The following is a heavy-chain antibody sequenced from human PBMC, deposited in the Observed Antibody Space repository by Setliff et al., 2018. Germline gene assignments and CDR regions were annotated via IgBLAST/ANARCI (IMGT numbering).Heavy chain of an antibody. V-gene: IGHV1-69*10. D-gene: IGHD5-12*01. CDR1: GYTFTSYG. J-gene: IGHJ4*02. CDR2: IIPILGIA. CDR3: ARDIPRYSGYDWDDY. Sequence: ASVKVSCKASGYTFTSYGISWVRQAPGQGLEWMGGIIPILGIANYAQKFQGRVTITADESTSTAYMELSSLRSEDTAVYYCARDIPRYSGYDWDDYWGQGTLVTVPQ.